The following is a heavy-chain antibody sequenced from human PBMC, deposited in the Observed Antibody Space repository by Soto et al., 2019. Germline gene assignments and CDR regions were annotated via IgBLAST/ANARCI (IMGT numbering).Heavy chain of an antibody. V-gene: IGHV1-3*04. CDR1: GYTFTSYA. CDR2: INTGNGNT. CDR3: ARGRDFGGFDQ. Sequence: QVQLVQAGVEVKKPGASVKVSCKPSGYTFTSYAIHWMRQAPGQRLEWMGWINTGNGNTRYSQKLQGRVTVTRDTSAGTAYMEVSSLRSEDTAVYYCARGRDFGGFDQWGQGTLVTVSS. J-gene: IGHJ4*02. D-gene: IGHD2-21*01.